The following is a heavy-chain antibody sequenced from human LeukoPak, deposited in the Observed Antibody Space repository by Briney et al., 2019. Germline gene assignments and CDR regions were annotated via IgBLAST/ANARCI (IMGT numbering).Heavy chain of an antibody. CDR3: ARAPDSSGWHFDY. CDR1: GFIFRNYW. D-gene: IGHD3-22*01. V-gene: IGHV3-7*01. J-gene: IGHJ4*01. CDR2: ITHDGSDK. Sequence: GGSLRLSCATSGFIFRNYWMTWVRQAPGKGLEWVASITHDGSDKYYVDSVKGRFIISRDNGDNSLYLQMDGLRVADTALYYCARAPDSSGWHFDYWGHGTLVSVSS.